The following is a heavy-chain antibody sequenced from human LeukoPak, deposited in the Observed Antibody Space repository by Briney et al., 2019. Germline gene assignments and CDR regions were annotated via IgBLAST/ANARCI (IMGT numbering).Heavy chain of an antibody. CDR1: GGSISSGDYY. V-gene: IGHV4-30-4*08. J-gene: IGHJ4*02. CDR3: ARSSVYRSSWLIDY. Sequence: SETLSLTCTVSGGSISSGDYYWSWIRQPPGKGLEWIGYIYYSGSTYYNPSLKSRVTISVDTSKNQFSLKLSSVTAADTAVYYCARSSVYRSSWLIDYWGQGTLVTVSS. CDR2: IYYSGST. D-gene: IGHD6-13*01.